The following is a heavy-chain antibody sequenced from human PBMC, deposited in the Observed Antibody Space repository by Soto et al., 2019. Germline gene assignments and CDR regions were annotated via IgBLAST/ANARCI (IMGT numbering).Heavy chain of an antibody. CDR3: AEQWDYYDSSGRLDD. J-gene: IGHJ4*02. V-gene: IGHV3-73*01. CDR2: IRSKVNSYGT. Sequence: EVQLVESGGGLVQPGGSLKLSCVVSGFIFSDSPMHWVRQASGKGLEWVGRIRSKVNSYGTAYAASVKGRFTVSRDDSKNTEYLQMDGLKIEDTTMYYCAEQWDYYDSSGRLDDWGEGTQVTVSS. CDR1: GFIFSDSP. D-gene: IGHD3-22*01.